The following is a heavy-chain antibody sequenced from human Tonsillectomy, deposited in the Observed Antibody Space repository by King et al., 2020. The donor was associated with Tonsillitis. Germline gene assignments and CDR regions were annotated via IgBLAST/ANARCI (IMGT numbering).Heavy chain of an antibody. D-gene: IGHD4-17*01. CDR3: AKDMDDYGDPMCDS. V-gene: IGHV3-23*04. J-gene: IGHJ4*02. CDR2: ISGSGGRT. Sequence: VQLVESGGGLVQPGGSLRLSCAASGFTFSDYTMNWVRQAPGMGLVRVSAISGSGGRTFYGDSVKDRFTISRDNSKNTLYLQMPSLRAEDTAIYYCAKDMDDYGDPMCDSWGQGTLVTVSS. CDR1: GFTFSDYT.